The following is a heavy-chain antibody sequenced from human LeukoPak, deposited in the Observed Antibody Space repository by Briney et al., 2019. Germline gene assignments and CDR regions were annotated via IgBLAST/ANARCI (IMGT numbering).Heavy chain of an antibody. D-gene: IGHD2-2*01. J-gene: IGHJ6*03. V-gene: IGHV4-39*01. CDR3: ATTGYQLLFHYYYMDV. Sequence: PSETLSLTCTVSGGSISSSSYYWGWIRQPPGKGLEWIGSIYYSGSTYYNPSLKSRVTISVDTSKNQFSLRLSSVTAADTAVYYCATTGYQLLFHYYYMDVWGKGTTVTVSS. CDR2: IYYSGST. CDR1: GGSISSSSYY.